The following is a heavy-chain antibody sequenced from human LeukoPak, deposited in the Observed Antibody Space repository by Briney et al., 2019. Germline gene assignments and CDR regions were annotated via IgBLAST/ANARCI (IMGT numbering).Heavy chain of an antibody. CDR1: GGSISSGGYY. Sequence: PSQTLSLTCTVSGGSISSGGYYWSWLRQHPGKGLEWIGYIYYSGSTYYNPSLKSRVTISVDTSKNQFSLKLSSVTAADTAVYYCARENYDILTADNWFDPWGQGTLVTVSS. CDR2: IYYSGST. D-gene: IGHD3-9*01. V-gene: IGHV4-31*03. CDR3: ARENYDILTADNWFDP. J-gene: IGHJ5*02.